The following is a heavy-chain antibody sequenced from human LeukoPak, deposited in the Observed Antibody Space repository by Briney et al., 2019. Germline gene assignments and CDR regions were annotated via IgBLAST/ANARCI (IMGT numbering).Heavy chain of an antibody. J-gene: IGHJ4*02. CDR2: IYYSGST. V-gene: IGHV4-39*01. CDR1: GGSISSSSYY. D-gene: IGHD1-26*01. Sequence: SETLSLTSTVSGGSISSSSYYWGWIRQPPGKGLECIGTIYYSGSTYYNPSLKSRVTISVDTSKNQFALKLSSVTAADTAVYYCARQGSGNYLSPVNYWGQGTLVTVSS. CDR3: ARQGSGNYLSPVNY.